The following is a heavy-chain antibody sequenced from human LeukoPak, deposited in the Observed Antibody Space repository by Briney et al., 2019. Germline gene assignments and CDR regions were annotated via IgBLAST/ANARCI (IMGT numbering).Heavy chain of an antibody. CDR2: ISWNSGDI. J-gene: IGHJ4*02. Sequence: PGGSLRLSCAASGFTFDDYAMHWVRQVSGKGLEWVSGISWNSGDIAYADSVKGRFTISRDNAKNSLYLQMNSLRPEDTALYYCAKDPSIFGVVIPYYFDYWGQGTLVTVSS. V-gene: IGHV3-9*01. CDR1: GFTFDDYA. CDR3: AKDPSIFGVVIPYYFDY. D-gene: IGHD3-3*01.